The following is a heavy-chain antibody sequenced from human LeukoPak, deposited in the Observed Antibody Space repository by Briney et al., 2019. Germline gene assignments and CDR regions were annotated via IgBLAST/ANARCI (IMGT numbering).Heavy chain of an antibody. CDR2: IYYSGST. V-gene: IGHV4-39*01. CDR1: GGSISSRSYY. CDR3: ARLPSESVPYFDY. D-gene: IGHD1-14*01. Sequence: SETLSLTCTVSGGSISSRSYYWGWIRQPPGKGLEWIGSIYYSGSTYYSPSLKSRVTISVDTSKNQFSLKLSSVTAADTAVYYCARLPSESVPYFDYWGQGTLVTVSS. J-gene: IGHJ4*02.